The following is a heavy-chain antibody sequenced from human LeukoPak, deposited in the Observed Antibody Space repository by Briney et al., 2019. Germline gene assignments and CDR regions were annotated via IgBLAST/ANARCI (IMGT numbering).Heavy chain of an antibody. D-gene: IGHD3-9*01. V-gene: IGHV3-30*18. CDR2: ISYDGSNK. CDR1: GFTFSSYG. J-gene: IGHJ4*02. CDR3: AKDTYYDILTGALPSDY. Sequence: GGSLRLSCAASGFTFSSYGMHWVRQAPGKGLEWVAVISYDGSNKYYADSVKGRFTISRDNSKNTLYLQMNSLRAEDTAVYYCAKDTYYDILTGALPSDYWGQGTLVTVPS.